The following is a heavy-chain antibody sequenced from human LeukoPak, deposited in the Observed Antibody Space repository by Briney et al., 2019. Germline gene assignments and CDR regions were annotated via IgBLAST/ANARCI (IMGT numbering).Heavy chain of an antibody. CDR2: INHSGST. D-gene: IGHD3-22*01. CDR3: ARDVYDSSGLDY. Sequence: SETLSLTCAVYGGSFSGYYWSWIRQPPGKGLGWIGEINHSGSTNYNPSLKSRVTISVDTSKNQFSLKLSSVTAADTAVYYCARDVYDSSGLDYWGQGTLVTVSS. V-gene: IGHV4-34*01. CDR1: GGSFSGYY. J-gene: IGHJ4*02.